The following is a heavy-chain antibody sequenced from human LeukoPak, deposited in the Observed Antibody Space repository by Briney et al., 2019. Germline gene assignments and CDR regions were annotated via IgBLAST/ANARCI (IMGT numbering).Heavy chain of an antibody. J-gene: IGHJ4*02. D-gene: IGHD1-26*01. V-gene: IGHV3-30*18. Sequence: PGRSLRLSCAASGFTFSSYGMHWVRQAPGKGLEWVAVISYDGSNKYYADSVKGRFTISRDNSKNTLYLQMNSLRGDDTAVYYCAKDVRKWESLHFFDYWGQGTLVTVSS. CDR3: AKDVRKWESLHFFDY. CDR2: ISYDGSNK. CDR1: GFTFSSYG.